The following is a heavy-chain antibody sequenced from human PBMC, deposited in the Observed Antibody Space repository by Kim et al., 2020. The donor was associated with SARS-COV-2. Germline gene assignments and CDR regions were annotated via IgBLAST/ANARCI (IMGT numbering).Heavy chain of an antibody. CDR2: IYYSGST. CDR1: GGSISSYY. J-gene: IGHJ6*02. Sequence: SETLSLTCTVSGGSISSYYWSWIRQPPGKGLEWIGYIYYSGSTNYNPSLKSRVTISVDTSKNQFSLKLSSVTAADTAVYYCARARVLYYYGMDVWGQGTTVTVSS. CDR3: ARARVLYYYGMDV. V-gene: IGHV4-59*01.